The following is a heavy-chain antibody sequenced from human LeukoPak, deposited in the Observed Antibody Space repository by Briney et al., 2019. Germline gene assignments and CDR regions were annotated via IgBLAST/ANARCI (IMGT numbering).Heavy chain of an antibody. V-gene: IGHV1-2*02. CDR1: GYTFTDYY. CDR2: INPRTGGT. CDR3: ARAPQYSSAWPSSHVDY. Sequence: ASVKVSCKASGYTFTDYYVHWVRQAPGQGLEWMGWINPRTGGTNYAQRFQGRVTMTRDTSIRTAYLELSRLRFDDTAVYFCARAPQYSSAWPSSHVDYWGRGTLVTVSS. J-gene: IGHJ4*02. D-gene: IGHD6-19*01.